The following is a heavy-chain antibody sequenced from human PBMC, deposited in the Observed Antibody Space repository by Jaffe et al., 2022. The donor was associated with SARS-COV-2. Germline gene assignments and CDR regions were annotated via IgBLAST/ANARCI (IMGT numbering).Heavy chain of an antibody. J-gene: IGHJ4*02. CDR3: TIVSNPAYFEW. CDR2: IKSRSDGGTT. V-gene: IGHV3-15*01. Sequence: QLVESGGDLVKPGGSLRLSCAASGVTLSGAWMSWVRQAPGKGLEWVGRIKSRSDGGTTDHAAPVKGRFTISRDDSKNMLFLQMNSLKIEDTAVYYCTIVSNPAYFEWWGQGTLVTVSS. CDR1: GVTLSGAW.